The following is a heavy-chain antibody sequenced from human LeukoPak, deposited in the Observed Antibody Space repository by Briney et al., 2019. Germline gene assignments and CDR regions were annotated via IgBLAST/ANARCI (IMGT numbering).Heavy chain of an antibody. CDR2: INHSGST. CDR1: GGSFSGYY. CDR3: ARAIREVRGVLWYYYGMDV. J-gene: IGHJ6*02. Sequence: SETLSLTCAVHGGSFSGYYWSWIRQPPGKGLEWIGEINHSGSTNYNPSLKSRVTISVDTSKNQFSLKLSSVTAADTAVYYCARAIREVRGVLWYYYGMDVWGQGTTVTVSS. V-gene: IGHV4-34*01. D-gene: IGHD3-10*01.